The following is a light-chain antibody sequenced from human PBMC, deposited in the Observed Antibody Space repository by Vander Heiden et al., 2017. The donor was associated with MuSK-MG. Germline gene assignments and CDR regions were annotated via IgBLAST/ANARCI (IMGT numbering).Light chain of an antibody. CDR2: AAS. J-gene: IGKJ4*01. CDR3: QQTDSPPLA. V-gene: IGKV1-39*01. Sequence: DIQMTQSPSSLSASMGDRVTITCRASQSISRYLNWYQQKPGKAPKLLIYAASTLHRKFPSRFSGSGSGTDFTLTISSLQPEDFATYYCQQTDSPPLAFGGGTKVEIK. CDR1: QSISRY.